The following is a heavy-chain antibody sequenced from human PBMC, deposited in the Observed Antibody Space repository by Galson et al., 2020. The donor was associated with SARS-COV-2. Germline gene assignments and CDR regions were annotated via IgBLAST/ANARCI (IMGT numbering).Heavy chain of an antibody. V-gene: IGHV4-30-4*01. CDR3: ARDRSPFGGNWEDHFDF. Sequence: SETLSLTCTVSGASMTSGDYYWSWIRQSPGKGLEWIGYIYYTGSTYYNPSLRSRVLISSDTSKNQFSLKMRSVTAADTAVYFCARDRSPFGGNWEDHFDFWGQGILVIVSS. CDR1: GASMTSGDYY. CDR2: IYYTGST. D-gene: IGHD3-16*01. J-gene: IGHJ4*02.